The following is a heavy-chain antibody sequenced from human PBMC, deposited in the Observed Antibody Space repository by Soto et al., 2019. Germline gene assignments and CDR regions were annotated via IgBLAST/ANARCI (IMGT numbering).Heavy chain of an antibody. CDR3: ARDTGYDHDAFDI. CDR1: GYSFITSYH. D-gene: IGHD5-12*01. Sequence: QVQLVQSGAEVKKPGASVKVSCKASGYSFITSYHMHWVRQAPGQGLEWMGIINPTGSMTTYSQTFQGRLTMTRDTSTATDYMELSNLTSEDTAVYFCARDTGYDHDAFDIWRQGTRGTVSS. V-gene: IGHV1-46*01. CDR2: INPTGSMT. J-gene: IGHJ3*02.